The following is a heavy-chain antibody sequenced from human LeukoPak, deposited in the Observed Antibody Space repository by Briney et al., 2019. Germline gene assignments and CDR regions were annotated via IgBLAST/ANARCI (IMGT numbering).Heavy chain of an antibody. Sequence: GASVKVSCKVSGYTLTELSMHWVRQAPGKGLEWMGGFDPEDGETIYAQKFQGRVTMTEDTSTDTAYVELSSLRSEDTAVYYCATVAPGDWNYNYWGQGTLVTVSS. D-gene: IGHD1-7*01. CDR1: GYTLTELS. V-gene: IGHV1-24*01. CDR3: ATVAPGDWNYNY. CDR2: FDPEDGET. J-gene: IGHJ4*02.